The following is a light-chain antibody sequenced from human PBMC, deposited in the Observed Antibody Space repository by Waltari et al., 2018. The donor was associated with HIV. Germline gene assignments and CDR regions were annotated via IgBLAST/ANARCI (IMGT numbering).Light chain of an antibody. J-gene: IGKJ1*01. CDR1: QSVLYRSNNIKY. CDR2: WAS. Sequence: DIVMTQSPDSLAVSLGERSTINCKYSQSVLYRSNNIKYLAWYQQKPGQAPKLLIYWASTRESGVPDRFSGSGAGTDFTLTITSLQAEDVAVYYCQQYYSAPWTFGQGTKVEI. V-gene: IGKV4-1*01. CDR3: QQYYSAPWT.